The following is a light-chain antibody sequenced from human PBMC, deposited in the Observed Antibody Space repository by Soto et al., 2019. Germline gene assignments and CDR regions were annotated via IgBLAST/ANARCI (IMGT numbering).Light chain of an antibody. J-gene: IGKJ4*01. CDR1: QSVGSNY. V-gene: IGKV3-20*01. CDR2: VAS. CDR3: QQYHISPRT. Sequence: EIGLTQSPATLSLSPGERAALSCRASQSVGSNYLAWYQQKPGQAPRLLMYVASRRATGIPDRFSGSGSGTDFTLTINRLEPEDFAVYYCQQYHISPRTFGGGSKVEIK.